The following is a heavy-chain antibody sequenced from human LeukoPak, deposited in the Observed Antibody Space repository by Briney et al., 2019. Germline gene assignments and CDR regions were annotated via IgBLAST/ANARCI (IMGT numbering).Heavy chain of an antibody. CDR3: ARDVPPLRGGATEEAYYYGMDV. CDR2: ISAYNGNT. J-gene: IGHJ6*02. D-gene: IGHD1-26*01. CDR1: GYTFTSYG. Sequence: ASVKVSCKASGYTFTSYGISWVRQAPGQGLEWMGWISAYNGNTNYAQKLQGRVTMTTDTSTSTAYMELRSLRSDDTAVYYCARDVPPLRGGATEEAYYYGMDVWGQGTTVTVSS. V-gene: IGHV1-18*01.